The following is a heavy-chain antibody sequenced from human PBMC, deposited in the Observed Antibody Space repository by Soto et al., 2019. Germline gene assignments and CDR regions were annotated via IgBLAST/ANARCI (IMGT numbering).Heavy chain of an antibody. J-gene: IGHJ5*02. CDR2: ISYDGSKE. D-gene: IGHD5-12*01. CDR3: AKSVYSGYPANWFDP. V-gene: IGHV3-30*18. Sequence: QVHLVESGGGVVQPGTSLRLSCVASGFTFSNYGIHWVRQAPGKGLEWVALISYDGSKEEYADSVKGRFTISRDNSKNTVYLQMNSLRAEDTAVYFCAKSVYSGYPANWFDPWGQGTLVTVSS. CDR1: GFTFSNYG.